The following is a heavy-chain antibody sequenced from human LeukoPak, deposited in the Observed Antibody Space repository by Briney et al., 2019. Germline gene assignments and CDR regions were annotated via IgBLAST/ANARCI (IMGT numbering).Heavy chain of an antibody. CDR1: GFTFDDYA. Sequence: GGSLRLSCAASGFTFDDYAMHWVRQAPGKGLEWVSGISWNSGSIGYADSVKGRFTISRDNAKNSLYLQMNSLRAEDTTLYYCARSPTGHSSSWVDYWGQGTLVTVSS. J-gene: IGHJ4*02. CDR2: ISWNSGSI. V-gene: IGHV3-9*01. CDR3: ARSPTGHSSSWVDY. D-gene: IGHD6-13*01.